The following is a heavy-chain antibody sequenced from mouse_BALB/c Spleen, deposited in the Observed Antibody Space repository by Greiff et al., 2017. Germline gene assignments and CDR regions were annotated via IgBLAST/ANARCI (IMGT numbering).Heavy chain of an antibody. CDR2: ISYDGSN. CDR3: AREGDGFAY. D-gene: IGHD2-13*01. Sequence: DVQLQESGPGLVKPSQSLSLTCSVTGYSITSGYYWNWIRQFPGNKLEWMGYISYDGSNNYNPSLKNRISITRDTSKNQFFLKLNSVTTEDTATYYCAREGDGFAYWGQGTLVTVSA. V-gene: IGHV3-6*02. CDR1: GYSITSGYY. J-gene: IGHJ3*01.